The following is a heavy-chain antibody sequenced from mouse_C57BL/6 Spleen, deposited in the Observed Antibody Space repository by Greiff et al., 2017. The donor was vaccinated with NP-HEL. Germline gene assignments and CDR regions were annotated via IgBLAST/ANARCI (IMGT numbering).Heavy chain of an antibody. CDR2: IRSKSNNYAT. CDR1: GFSFNTYA. Sequence: EVQLVESGGGLVQPKGSLKLSCAASGFSFNTYAMNWVRQAPGKGLEWVARIRSKSNNYATYYADSVKDRFTISRDDPESMLYLQMNNLKTEDTAMYYCVRPHYDFDGGYFDVWGTGTTVTVSS. CDR3: VRPHYDFDGGYFDV. D-gene: IGHD2-4*01. V-gene: IGHV10-1*01. J-gene: IGHJ1*03.